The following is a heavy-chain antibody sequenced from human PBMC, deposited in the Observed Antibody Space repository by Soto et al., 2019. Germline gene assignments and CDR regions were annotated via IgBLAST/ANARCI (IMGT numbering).Heavy chain of an antibody. Sequence: QVHLVQSGAEVKKPGASVKVSCKASGYTFTSYGITWVRQAPGQGLEWMGWISAHNGNTDYAQKLQGRVIVTRDTSTRTAYMELRSLRSDDTAVDYCARGRYGDYWGQGARVTVSS. V-gene: IGHV1-18*01. CDR2: ISAHNGNT. CDR1: GYTFTSYG. D-gene: IGHD1-1*01. CDR3: ARGRYGDY. J-gene: IGHJ4*02.